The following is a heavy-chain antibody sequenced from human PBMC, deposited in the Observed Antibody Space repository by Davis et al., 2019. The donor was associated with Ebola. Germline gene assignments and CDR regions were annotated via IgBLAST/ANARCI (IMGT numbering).Heavy chain of an antibody. D-gene: IGHD3-3*01. CDR2: INTNTGNP. J-gene: IGHJ6*02. Sequence: ASVKVSCKASGYTFTSYAMNWVRQAPGQGLEWMGWINTNTGNPTYAQGFTGRFVFSLDTSVSTAYLQICSLKAEDTAVYYCARLAYTIFGVASYYYYGMDVWGQGTTVTVSS. CDR1: GYTFTSYA. V-gene: IGHV7-4-1*01. CDR3: ARLAYTIFGVASYYYYGMDV.